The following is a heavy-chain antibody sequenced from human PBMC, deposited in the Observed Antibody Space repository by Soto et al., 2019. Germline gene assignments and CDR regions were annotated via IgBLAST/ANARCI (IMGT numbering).Heavy chain of an antibody. V-gene: IGHV1-69*01. CDR2: IIPIFGTA. D-gene: IGHD5-18*01. Sequence: QVQLVQSGAEVKKPGSSVKVSCKASGGTFSSYAISWVRQAPGQGLEWMGGIIPIFGTANYAQKFQGRVTITADESTSTTYMELSRLRSEDMDVYYCAKVGEVDTAMVNVLDYWGQGTLVTVSS. CDR1: GGTFSSYA. CDR3: AKVGEVDTAMVNVLDY. J-gene: IGHJ4*02.